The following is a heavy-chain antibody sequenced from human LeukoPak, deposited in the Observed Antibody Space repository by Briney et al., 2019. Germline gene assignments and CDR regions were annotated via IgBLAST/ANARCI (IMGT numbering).Heavy chain of an antibody. CDR2: INWNGGST. CDR3: ASYCSRTSCCQDY. V-gene: IGHV3-20*04. D-gene: IGHD2-2*01. CDR1: GFIFDDYG. J-gene: IGHJ4*02. Sequence: RSGGSLRLSCAASGFIFDDYGMSWVRQAPGKGLEWVSGINWNGGSTGYTDSVKGRFTISRDNAKNSLYLQMNSLRAEDTALYYCASYCSRTSCCQDYWGQGTPVTVSS.